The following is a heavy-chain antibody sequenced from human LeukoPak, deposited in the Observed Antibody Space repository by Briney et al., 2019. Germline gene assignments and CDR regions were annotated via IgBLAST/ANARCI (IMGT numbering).Heavy chain of an antibody. V-gene: IGHV1-46*01. CDR3: ARVSRPITMIVDYLGDAFDI. J-gene: IGHJ3*02. D-gene: IGHD3-22*01. Sequence: ASVKVSCKASGYTFTSYYMHWVRQAPGQGLEWMGIINPSGGSTSYAQKFQGRVTMTRDTSTSTVYMELSSLRSEDTAVYYCARVSRPITMIVDYLGDAFDIWGQGTMVTVSS. CDR2: INPSGGST. CDR1: GYTFTSYY.